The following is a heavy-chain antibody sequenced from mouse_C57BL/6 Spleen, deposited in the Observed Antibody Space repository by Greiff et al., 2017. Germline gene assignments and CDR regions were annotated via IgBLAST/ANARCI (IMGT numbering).Heavy chain of an antibody. D-gene: IGHD3-2*02. CDR1: GFNIKDYY. Sequence: VQLQQSGAELVRPGASVKLSCSASGFNIKDYYMHWVKQRPEQGLEWIGRIDPEDGDTEYAPKFQGKATMTADTSSNTAYLQLSSLTSEDTAVYYCTTPETAQAFDYWGQGTTLTVSS. CDR2: IDPEDGDT. J-gene: IGHJ2*01. CDR3: TTPETAQAFDY. V-gene: IGHV14-1*01.